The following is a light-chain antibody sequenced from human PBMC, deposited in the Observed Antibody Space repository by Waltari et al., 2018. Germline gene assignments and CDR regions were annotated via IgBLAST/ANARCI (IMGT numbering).Light chain of an antibody. CDR3: QAWDSSTPV. V-gene: IGLV3-1*01. J-gene: IGLJ1*01. Sequence: SYELTQSPSVSVSPGQTASITCSGDKLGNQFTSWYQQKPGQPPVLLICQDKRRPSGIPERFSGSTSGNTATLTISGTLPVDEADYYCQAWDSSTPVFGSGTKVTVL. CDR1: KLGNQF. CDR2: QDK.